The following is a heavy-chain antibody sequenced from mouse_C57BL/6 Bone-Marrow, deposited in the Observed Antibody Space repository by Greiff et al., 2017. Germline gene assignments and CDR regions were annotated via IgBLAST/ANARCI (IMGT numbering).Heavy chain of an antibody. CDR3: TTLDYGSPFDV. J-gene: IGHJ1*03. CDR2: IDPENGDT. D-gene: IGHD1-1*01. V-gene: IGHV14-4*01. Sequence: VQLKESGAELVRPGASVKLSCTASGFNTKDDYMHWVKQRPEQGLEWIGWIDPENGDTEYAAKFQGKATITADKSSNTAYLQISSLTSEDTAVYYCTTLDYGSPFDVWGTGTTVTVSS. CDR1: GFNTKDDY.